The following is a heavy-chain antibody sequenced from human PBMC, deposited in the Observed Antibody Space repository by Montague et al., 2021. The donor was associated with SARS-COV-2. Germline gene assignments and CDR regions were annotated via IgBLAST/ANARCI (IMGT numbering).Heavy chain of an antibody. CDR2: ISYGGIA. Sequence: SETLSLTCAVSGVSITSTNWWGLVRQPPGKGLEWIGEISYGGIATXNPXLKSRATISMDRSRNLFSLKLSSVTAADTALYYCAGKVLTVPADYWGQGTLVTVS. D-gene: IGHD4-11*01. CDR1: GVSITSTNW. J-gene: IGHJ4*02. V-gene: IGHV4-4*02. CDR3: AGKVLTVPADY.